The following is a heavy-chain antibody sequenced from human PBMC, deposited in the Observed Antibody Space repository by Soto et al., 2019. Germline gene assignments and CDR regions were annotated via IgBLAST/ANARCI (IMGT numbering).Heavy chain of an antibody. J-gene: IGHJ6*02. D-gene: IGHD3-16*01. CDR3: AGDXTVNYYDSTYYYYAMDV. Sequence: SVKVSCKASGGTSSSYAISWVRQAPGQGLEWMGGIIPIFGTANYAQKFQGRVTITADDSMSTAYMDLYSLTSEDTAVYYCAGDXTVNYYDSTYYYYAMDVWGQGTTVTVSS. CDR2: IIPIFGTA. V-gene: IGHV1-69*13. CDR1: GGTSSSYA.